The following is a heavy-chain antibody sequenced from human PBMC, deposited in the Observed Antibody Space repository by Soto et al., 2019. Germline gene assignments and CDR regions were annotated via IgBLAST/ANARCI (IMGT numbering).Heavy chain of an antibody. J-gene: IGHJ5*02. Sequence: GGSLRLSCEASGFTFSNYDMNWVRQAPGKGLEWVSYISGSGRTIYYADSVKGRFTISRDSAKKSLFLQMNSLRAEDTALYYCARGDDNSGYYYAFDPWGQGTPVTVSS. CDR2: ISGSGRTI. D-gene: IGHD3-22*01. CDR3: ARGDDNSGYYYAFDP. V-gene: IGHV3-48*03. CDR1: GFTFSNYD.